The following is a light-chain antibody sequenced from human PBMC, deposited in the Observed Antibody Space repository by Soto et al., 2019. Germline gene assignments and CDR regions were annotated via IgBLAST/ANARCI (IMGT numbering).Light chain of an antibody. CDR3: QTWGTGIVV. CDR2: LNSDGSH. Sequence: QPVLTQSPSASASLGASVKLTCTLSSGHSSYAIAWHQQQPEKGPRYLMKLNSDGSHSKGDGIPHRFSGSSSGAERYLTISSLQSEDEADYYCQTWGTGIVVFGGGTQLTVL. V-gene: IGLV4-69*01. J-gene: IGLJ2*01. CDR1: SGHSSYA.